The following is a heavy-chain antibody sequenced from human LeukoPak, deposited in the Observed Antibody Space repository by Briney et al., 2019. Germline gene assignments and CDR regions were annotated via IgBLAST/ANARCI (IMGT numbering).Heavy chain of an antibody. J-gene: IGHJ4*02. Sequence: GGSLRLSCAASGFTFSSYSMNWVRQAPGKGPEWVSSVSTGSRDIYYADSVKGRFTISRDSAKNSLYLQMNSLRAEDTAVYYCAREGGYCYGDSCRYFDYWGQGTLVTVSS. D-gene: IGHD2-15*01. CDR1: GFTFSSYS. V-gene: IGHV3-21*01. CDR2: VSTGSRDI. CDR3: AREGGYCYGDSCRYFDY.